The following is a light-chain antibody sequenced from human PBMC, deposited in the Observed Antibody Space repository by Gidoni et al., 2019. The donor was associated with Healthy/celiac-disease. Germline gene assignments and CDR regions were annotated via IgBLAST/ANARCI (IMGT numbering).Light chain of an antibody. V-gene: IGKV3-20*01. CDR2: CAS. CDR1: QSVSSSY. Sequence: EIVLTQSPGTLSLSPGERATLSCRASQSVSSSYLAWYQQQPGQAPRLLIYCASSRATGIPDSFSGSGSGTDFTLTISRLEPEYFAVYYCQQYGSSPITFGQGTRLEIK. J-gene: IGKJ5*01. CDR3: QQYGSSPIT.